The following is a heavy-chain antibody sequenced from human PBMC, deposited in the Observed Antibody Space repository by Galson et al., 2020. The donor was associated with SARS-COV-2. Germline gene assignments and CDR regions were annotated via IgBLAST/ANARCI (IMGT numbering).Heavy chain of an antibody. J-gene: IGHJ4*02. CDR2: IYYSGST. V-gene: IGHV4-39*01. D-gene: IGHD4-17*01. CDR3: ARLYGDYFDY. Sequence: PSETLSLTCTVSGGSISSSSYYWGWLRQPPGKGLEWIGSIYYSGSTYYNPSLKSRVTISVDTSKNQFSLKLSSVTAADTAVYYCARLYGDYFDYWGQVTLVTVSS. CDR1: GGSISSSSYY.